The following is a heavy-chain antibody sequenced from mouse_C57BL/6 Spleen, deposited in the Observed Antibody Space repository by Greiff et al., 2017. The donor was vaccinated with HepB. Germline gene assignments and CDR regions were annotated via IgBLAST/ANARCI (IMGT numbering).Heavy chain of an antibody. D-gene: IGHD2-5*01. CDR1: GFSFNTYA. CDR3: VRSYYYSNSYAMDY. J-gene: IGHJ4*01. V-gene: IGHV10-1*01. Sequence: EVQLVESGGGLVQPKGSLKLSCAASGFSFNTYAMNWVRQAPGKGLEWVARIRSKSNNYATYYADSVKDRFTISRDDSESMLYLQMNNLKTEDTAMYYCVRSYYYSNSYAMDYWGQGTSVTVSS. CDR2: IRSKSNNYAT.